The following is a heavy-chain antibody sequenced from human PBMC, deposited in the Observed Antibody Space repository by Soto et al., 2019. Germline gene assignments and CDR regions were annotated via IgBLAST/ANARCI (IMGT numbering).Heavy chain of an antibody. D-gene: IGHD6-6*01. CDR2: INPNSGGT. CDR1: GYTFTGYY. V-gene: IGHV1-2*02. Sequence: QVQLVQSGAEVKKPGASVKVSCKASGYTFTGYYMHWVRQAPGQGLEWMGWINPNSGGTNYAQKFQGRVTMTRDPSISTAYMELSRLRSDDTAVYYCARDVVHNRIAARPGSWFDPWGQGTLVTVSS. J-gene: IGHJ5*02. CDR3: ARDVVHNRIAARPGSWFDP.